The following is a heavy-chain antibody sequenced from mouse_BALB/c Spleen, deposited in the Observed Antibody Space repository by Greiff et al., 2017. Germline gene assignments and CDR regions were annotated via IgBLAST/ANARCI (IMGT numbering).Heavy chain of an antibody. D-gene: IGHD1-2*01. V-gene: IGHV5-9-4*01. J-gene: IGHJ4*01. Sequence: EVKLVESGGGLVKPGGSLKLSCAASGFTFSSYAMSWVRQSPEKRLEWVAEISSGGSYTYYPDTVTGRFTISRDNAKNTLYLEMSSLRSEDTAMYYGAKPLRLGCYAMDYWGQGTSVTVSA. CDR1: GFTFSSYA. CDR2: ISSGGSYT. CDR3: AKPLRLGCYAMDY.